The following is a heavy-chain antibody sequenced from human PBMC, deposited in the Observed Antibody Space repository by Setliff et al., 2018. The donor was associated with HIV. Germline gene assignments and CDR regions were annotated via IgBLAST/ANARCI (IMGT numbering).Heavy chain of an antibody. J-gene: IGHJ4*02. Sequence: SETLSLTCTVSGGSISNYYWSWIRQPAEKGLEWIGRIYSSGRTNYNPSLKSRLTISVDTSKNQFSLKLSSVTAADTAVYYCARRDGYSYGFYFDYWGQGTLVTVSS. V-gene: IGHV4-4*07. D-gene: IGHD5-18*01. CDR1: GGSISNYY. CDR2: IYSSGRT. CDR3: ARRDGYSYGFYFDY.